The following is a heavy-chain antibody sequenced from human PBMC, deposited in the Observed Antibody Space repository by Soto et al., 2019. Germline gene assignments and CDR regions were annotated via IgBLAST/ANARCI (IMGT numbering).Heavy chain of an antibody. V-gene: IGHV1-18*01. CDR3: ASTFCYGSVSAFGG. J-gene: IGHJ4*02. D-gene: IGHD3-10*01. CDR1: GYTFTSYG. CDR2: ISAYNGNT. Sequence: QVQLVQSGAEVKKPGASVKVSCKASGYTFTSYGISWVRQAPGQGLEWMGWISAYNGNTNYAQKLQGRVTMTTDTITSTACVELKSLISDDTAGDYCASTFCYGSVSAFGGWGQGTLVTVAS.